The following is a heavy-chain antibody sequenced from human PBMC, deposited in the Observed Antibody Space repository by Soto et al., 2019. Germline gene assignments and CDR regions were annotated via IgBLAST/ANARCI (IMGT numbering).Heavy chain of an antibody. CDR3: ARGGRVTMIVVVYLAWFDP. J-gene: IGHJ5*02. Sequence: SETLSLTSAVSGGNISSGGYSWSWIRQPPGKGLEWIGYIYHSGSTYYNPSLKSRVTISVDRSKNQFSLKLSSVTAADTAVYYCARGGRVTMIVVVYLAWFDPWGQGTLVTVSS. CDR1: GGNISSGGYS. CDR2: IYHSGST. D-gene: IGHD3-22*01. V-gene: IGHV4-30-2*01.